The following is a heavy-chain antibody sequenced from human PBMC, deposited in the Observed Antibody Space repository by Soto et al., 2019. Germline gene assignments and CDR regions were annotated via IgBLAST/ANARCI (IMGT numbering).Heavy chain of an antibody. CDR2: ITSSSKTI. D-gene: IGHD5-12*01. CDR3: AREGAHSGYAFDL. CDR1: GISFSTNS. Sequence: PGGSLRLSCAASGISFSTNSMNWVRQAPGKGLEWVSYITSSSKTIYYADSVKGRFTISRDNAKNSLFLQMNSVRAEDTALYYCAREGAHSGYAFDLWGQGTLVTVSS. V-gene: IGHV3-48*01. J-gene: IGHJ4*02.